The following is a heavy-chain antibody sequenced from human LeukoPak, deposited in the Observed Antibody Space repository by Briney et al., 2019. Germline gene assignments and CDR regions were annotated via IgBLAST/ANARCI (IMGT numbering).Heavy chain of an antibody. V-gene: IGHV3-23*01. CDR3: AKDERWLQSPYFDY. CDR2: ISGSGGST. Sequence: PGGSLRLSCAASGFTFSSYAMSWVRQAPGKGLEWVSAISGSGGSTYYADSVKGRFAISRDNSKNTLYLQMNSLRAEDTAVYYCAKDERWLQSPYFDYWGQGTLVTVSS. CDR1: GFTFSSYA. J-gene: IGHJ4*02. D-gene: IGHD5-12*01.